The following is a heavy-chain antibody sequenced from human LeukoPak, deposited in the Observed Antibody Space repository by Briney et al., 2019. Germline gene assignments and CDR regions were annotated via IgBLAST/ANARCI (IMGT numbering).Heavy chain of an antibody. CDR2: IYHSGST. V-gene: IGHV4-38-2*02. CDR1: GYSISSGYY. J-gene: IGHJ5*02. CDR3: ARGLGPGNWFDP. D-gene: IGHD3-10*01. Sequence: SETLSLTCTVSGYSISSGYYWGWIRPPPGKGLEWIGSIYHSGSTFYNPSLKSRVTISVDTSKNQFSLKLSSVTAADTAMFYCARGLGPGNWFDPWGQGTLVIVSS.